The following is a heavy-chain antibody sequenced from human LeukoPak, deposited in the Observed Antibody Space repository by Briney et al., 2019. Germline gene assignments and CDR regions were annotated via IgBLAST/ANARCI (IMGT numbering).Heavy chain of an antibody. D-gene: IGHD1-14*01. CDR3: ATLSDRNFYYSYGLDV. CDR1: GFTLSTYE. Sequence: GGCLRLSCAASGFTLSTYEMNWVRQAPGKGLEWVAYIGRYGVTTYYADSVKGRFTISGDNAKNSLNLQMNSLRAEDTAVYYCATLSDRNFYYSYGLDVWGQGTTVTVS. CDR2: IGRYGVTT. J-gene: IGHJ6*02. V-gene: IGHV3-48*03.